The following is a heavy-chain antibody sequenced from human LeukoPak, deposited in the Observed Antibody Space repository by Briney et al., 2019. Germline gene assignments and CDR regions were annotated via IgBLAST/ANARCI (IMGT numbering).Heavy chain of an antibody. V-gene: IGHV4-4*07. Sequence: SETLSLTCTVSGGSISSYYWSWIRQPAGKGLEWIGRIYTSGSTNYNPSLKSRVTMSVDTSKNQFSLKLSSVTAADTAVYYCARDAPPVSYYDFWSGYEFDYWGQGTLVTVSS. CDR3: ARDAPPVSYYDFWSGYEFDY. D-gene: IGHD3-3*01. J-gene: IGHJ4*02. CDR1: GGSISSYY. CDR2: IYTSGST.